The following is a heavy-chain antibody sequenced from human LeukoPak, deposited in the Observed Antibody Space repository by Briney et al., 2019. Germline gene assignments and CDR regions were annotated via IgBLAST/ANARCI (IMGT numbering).Heavy chain of an antibody. CDR3: ARGPYGGYAPNDY. Sequence: GASVKVSCKASGYTFTGYYMHWVRQAPGQGLEWMGWINPNSGGTNYAQKFQGRVTMTRDTSISTAYMELSRLRSDDTAVYYCARGPYGGYAPNDYWGQGTLVTVSS. D-gene: IGHD5-12*01. CDR1: GYTFTGYY. J-gene: IGHJ4*02. V-gene: IGHV1-2*02. CDR2: INPNSGGT.